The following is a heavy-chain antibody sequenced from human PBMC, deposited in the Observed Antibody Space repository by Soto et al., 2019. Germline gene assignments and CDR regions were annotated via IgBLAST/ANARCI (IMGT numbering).Heavy chain of an antibody. J-gene: IGHJ6*02. V-gene: IGHV4-31*03. CDR3: AREFREVAAAGDYYYYYGMDV. CDR2: IYYSGST. Sequence: QVQLQESGPGLVKPSQTLSLTCTVSGGSISSGGYYWSWILQHPGKGLEWIGYIYYSGSTYYNPSLKSRVTISVDTSKNQFSLKLSSVTAADTAVYYCAREFREVAAAGDYYYYYGMDVWGQGTTVTVSS. CDR1: GGSISSGGYY. D-gene: IGHD6-13*01.